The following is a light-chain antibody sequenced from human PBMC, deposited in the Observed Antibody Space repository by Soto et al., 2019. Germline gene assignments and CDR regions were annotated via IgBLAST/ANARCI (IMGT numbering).Light chain of an antibody. Sequence: TQSPVTLSLSPGEKVTLSCRASQGVSSYLGCHQQKPGQAPRLLIYGVSTRATGISARFSGGGSVTEFTLTISSLQSEDFALYYCQQYEKWPPSITFGQGTRLEIK. CDR1: QGVSSY. V-gene: IGKV3-15*01. J-gene: IGKJ5*01. CDR3: QQYEKWPPSIT. CDR2: GVS.